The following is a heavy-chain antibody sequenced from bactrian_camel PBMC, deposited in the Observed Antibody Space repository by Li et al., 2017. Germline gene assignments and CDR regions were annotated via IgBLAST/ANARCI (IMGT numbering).Heavy chain of an antibody. J-gene: IGHJ4*01. CDR1: KYTNP. V-gene: IGHV3S63*01. D-gene: IGHD2*01. CDR2: IFHPIGTT. CDR3: SINVHAPRVVPGIACAPQEY. Sequence: QLVESGGGSAQAGGSLRLSCAASKYTNPMAWFRQYPGKEREAIAIIFHPIGTTDYSDSVKGRFTMSRDNDWRTVYLQMNGLTPEDTAMYYCSINVHAPRVVPGIACAPQEYWGQGTQVTVS.